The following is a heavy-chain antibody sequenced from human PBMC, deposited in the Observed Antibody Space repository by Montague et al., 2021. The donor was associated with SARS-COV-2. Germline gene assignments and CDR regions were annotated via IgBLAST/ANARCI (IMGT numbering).Heavy chain of an antibody. V-gene: IGHV4-59*11. CDR2: FDHSGDT. Sequence: SETLSLTCSVSGGSISSHSWSWIRQPPGKGLEWICNFDHSGDTKYNPSLKIRATISVDTSKNQFALMLSSVTAADTAVYYCARAFRIELWQTNWYFGLWGRGTLVTVSS. CDR3: ARAFRIELWQTNWYFGL. D-gene: IGHD3-16*01. CDR1: GGSISSHS. J-gene: IGHJ2*01.